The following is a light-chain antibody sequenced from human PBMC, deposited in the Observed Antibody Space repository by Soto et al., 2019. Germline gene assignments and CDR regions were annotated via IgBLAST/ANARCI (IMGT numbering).Light chain of an antibody. Sequence: QSVLTQPASVSGSPGQSITSSCTGTSSDVGRYNYVSWYQQHPGNAPKLVIYEVSNRPSGVSNRFSGSKSGNTASLIISGLQAEDEADYYCSSYRSSTVVFGGGTKVTVL. CDR2: EVS. CDR3: SSYRSSTVV. J-gene: IGLJ2*01. V-gene: IGLV2-14*01. CDR1: SSDVGRYNY.